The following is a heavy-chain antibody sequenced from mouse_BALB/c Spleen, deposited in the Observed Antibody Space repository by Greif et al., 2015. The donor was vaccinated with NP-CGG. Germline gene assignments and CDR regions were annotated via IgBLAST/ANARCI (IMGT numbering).Heavy chain of an antibody. Sequence: EVQVVESGGGLVQPGGSLRLSCATSGFTFTDYYMSWVRQPPGKALEWLGFIRNKANGYTTEYSASVKGRFTISRDNSQSILYLQMNTLRAEDSATYYCARDSDYGFAYWGQGTLVTVSA. D-gene: IGHD2-4*01. CDR1: GFTFTDYY. CDR2: IRNKANGYTT. V-gene: IGHV7-3*02. J-gene: IGHJ3*01. CDR3: ARDSDYGFAY.